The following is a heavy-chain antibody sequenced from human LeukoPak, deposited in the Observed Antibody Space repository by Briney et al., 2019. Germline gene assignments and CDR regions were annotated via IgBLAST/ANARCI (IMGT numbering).Heavy chain of an antibody. J-gene: IGHJ4*02. CDR1: GFTFSNAW. CDR2: IKSKTDGGTT. Sequence: GGSLRLSCAASGFTFSNAWMSWVRPAPGKGLEWVGRIKSKTDGGTTDYAAPVKGRFTISRDDSKNTLYLQMNSLKTEDTAVYYCVSFVDYGDYEGYWGQGTLVTVSS. D-gene: IGHD4-17*01. V-gene: IGHV3-15*01. CDR3: VSFVDYGDYEGY.